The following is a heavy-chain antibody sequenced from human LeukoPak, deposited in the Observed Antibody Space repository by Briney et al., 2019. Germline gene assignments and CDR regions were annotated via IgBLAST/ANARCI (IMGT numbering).Heavy chain of an antibody. CDR1: GFTFSSYA. D-gene: IGHD3-22*01. Sequence: GGSLRLSCAVSGFTFSSYAMSWVRQAPGRGLEWVSAISGSGGSTYYADSVKGRFTISRDNPKNTLYLQMNSLRAEDTAVYYCAKDHDSSGYHFDSWGLGTLVTVSS. J-gene: IGHJ4*02. CDR2: ISGSGGST. V-gene: IGHV3-23*01. CDR3: AKDHDSSGYHFDS.